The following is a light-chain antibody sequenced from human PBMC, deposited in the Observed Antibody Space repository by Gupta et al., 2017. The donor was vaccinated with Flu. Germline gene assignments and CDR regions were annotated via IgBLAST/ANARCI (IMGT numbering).Light chain of an antibody. CDR1: QDISNY. CDR2: DAS. J-gene: IGKJ5*01. CDR3: QQYDNPPPIT. V-gene: IGKV1-33*01. Sequence: IQMTKSRSALSASVLDRVTTTCQASQDISNYFNWYPQKPGKAPKLLIYDASNLETGVPSRFRGSGSGTDFTFIISSLQPEDIATYYSQQYDNPPPITFGQGTRLEMK.